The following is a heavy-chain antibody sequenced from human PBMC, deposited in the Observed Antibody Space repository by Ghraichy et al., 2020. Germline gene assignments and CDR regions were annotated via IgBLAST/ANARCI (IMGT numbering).Heavy chain of an antibody. CDR3: ARHDYCSGGNCVLSHSDYGMDV. CDR1: GGSISSSRYF. Sequence: SETLSLTCSVSGGSISSSRYFWGWIRQPPGKGLEWIGTIYYSGGTYYNPSLKSRVTISVDTSKNQFSLKLRSVTAADTAVYYCARHDYCSGGNCVLSHSDYGMDVWGQGTSVTVSS. CDR2: IYYSGGT. J-gene: IGHJ6*02. V-gene: IGHV4-39*01. D-gene: IGHD2-15*01.